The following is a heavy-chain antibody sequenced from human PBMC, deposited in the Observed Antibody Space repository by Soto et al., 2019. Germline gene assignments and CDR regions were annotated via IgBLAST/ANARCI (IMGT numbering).Heavy chain of an antibody. CDR3: AKDQDSYGDYVYYGMDV. D-gene: IGHD4-17*01. CDR1: GFTFSSYG. CDR2: ISYDGSNK. J-gene: IGHJ6*02. Sequence: QVQLVESGGGVVQPGRSPRLSCAASGFTFSSYGMHWVRQAPGKGLEWVAVISYDGSNKYYADSVKGRFTISRDNSKNTLYLQMNSLRAEDTAVYYCAKDQDSYGDYVYYGMDVWGQGTTVTVSS. V-gene: IGHV3-30*18.